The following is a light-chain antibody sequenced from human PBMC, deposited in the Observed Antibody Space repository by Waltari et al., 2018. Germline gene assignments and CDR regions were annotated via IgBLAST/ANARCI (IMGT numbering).Light chain of an antibody. CDR1: SSNVGGYKY. CDR2: DFS. Sequence: QSALTQPASVSGSPGQSITISCTGTSSNVGGYKYVSWYQQHPGKAPNPMIFDFSNRPSGVSNRFSGSKSGNTASLTISGLQAEDEADYYCSSYISSSTLEVFGGGTRLTVL. J-gene: IGLJ3*02. V-gene: IGLV2-14*03. CDR3: SSYISSSTLEV.